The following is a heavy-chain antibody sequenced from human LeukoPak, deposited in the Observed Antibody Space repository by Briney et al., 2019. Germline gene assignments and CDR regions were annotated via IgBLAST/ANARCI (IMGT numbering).Heavy chain of an antibody. J-gene: IGHJ3*02. Sequence: GGSLRLSCAASGFTVSSNYMSWVRQAPGKGLEWVSVIYSGGSTYYADSVKGRFTISRDNSKNTLYLQMNSLRAEDTAVYYCARAFPKGFWSGYYPSGHDAFDIWGQGTMVTVSS. D-gene: IGHD3-3*01. CDR3: ARAFPKGFWSGYYPSGHDAFDI. CDR1: GFTVSSNY. V-gene: IGHV3-66*01. CDR2: IYSGGST.